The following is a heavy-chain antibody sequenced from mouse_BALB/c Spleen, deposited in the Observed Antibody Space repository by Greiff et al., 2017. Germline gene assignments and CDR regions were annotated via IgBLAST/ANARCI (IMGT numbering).Heavy chain of an antibody. CDR3: ATLRSY. J-gene: IGHJ2*01. D-gene: IGHD1-1*01. CDR2: ISSGGSYT. Sequence: EVKVVESGGGLVKPGGSLKLSCAASGFTFSSYAMSWVRQTPEKRLEWVATISSGGSYTYYPDSVKGRFTNSRDNAKNTLYLQMSSLRSEDTAMYYCATLRSYWGQGTTLTVSS. CDR1: GFTFSSYA. V-gene: IGHV5-9-3*01.